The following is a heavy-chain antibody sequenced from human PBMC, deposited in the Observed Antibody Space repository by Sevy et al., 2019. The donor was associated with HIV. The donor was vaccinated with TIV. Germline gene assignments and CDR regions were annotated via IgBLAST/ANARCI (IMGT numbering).Heavy chain of an antibody. Sequence: GGSLRLSCAASGFTFCTYGMHWVRQAPGKGLEWVAFIRFAGTIQYYTDSVKGRLTISRDNSKNTLYLQMNSLRAEDTAVYFCAKVLHIVVVPAAIDYFYGKDVWGQGTTVTVSS. CDR1: GFTFCTYG. CDR3: AKVLHIVVVPAAIDYFYGKDV. V-gene: IGHV3-30*02. D-gene: IGHD2-2*01. J-gene: IGHJ6*01. CDR2: IRFAGTIQ.